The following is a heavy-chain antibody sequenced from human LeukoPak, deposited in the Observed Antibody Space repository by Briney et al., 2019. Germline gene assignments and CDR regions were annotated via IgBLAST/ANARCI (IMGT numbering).Heavy chain of an antibody. CDR1: GFTFSSYW. D-gene: IGHD6-13*01. J-gene: IGHJ6*02. V-gene: IGHV3-74*01. CDR2: INYDGSST. CDR3: AREAAAGTAGAYGMDV. Sequence: QPGGSLRLSCAASGFTFSSYWMHWVRQAPGKGLVWVSRINYDGSSTSYADSVTGRFTISRDNAKNTLYLQMNSLRAEDTAVYYCAREAAAGTAGAYGMDVWGQGTTVTVSS.